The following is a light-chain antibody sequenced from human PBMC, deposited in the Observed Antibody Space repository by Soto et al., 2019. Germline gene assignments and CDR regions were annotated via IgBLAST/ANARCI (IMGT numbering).Light chain of an antibody. CDR3: QQYYSYPLT. Sequence: AIRMTQSPSSLSASTGDRVTITCRASQGISSYLAWYQQKPGKAPKLLIYAASTLQSGVPSRFSGSGSGTDFTLTMSSLQSEDFATYYCQQYYSYPLTFGQGTKVEIK. CDR1: QGISSY. J-gene: IGKJ1*01. V-gene: IGKV1-8*01. CDR2: AAS.